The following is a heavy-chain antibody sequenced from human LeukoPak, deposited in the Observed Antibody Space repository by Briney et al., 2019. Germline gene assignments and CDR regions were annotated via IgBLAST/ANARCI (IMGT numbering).Heavy chain of an antibody. D-gene: IGHD6-19*01. CDR3: VRGSYNSGDF. V-gene: IGHV3-74*01. CDR2: INREGSST. J-gene: IGHJ4*02. CDR1: GFTFSTYW. Sequence: PGGSLRLSCAASGFTFSTYWMNWVRQAPGKRLVWVSRINREGSSTSYADSVKGRFTISRDNAKDTLYLQMNSLRAEDTAVYYCVRGSYNSGDFWGQGTLVTVSS.